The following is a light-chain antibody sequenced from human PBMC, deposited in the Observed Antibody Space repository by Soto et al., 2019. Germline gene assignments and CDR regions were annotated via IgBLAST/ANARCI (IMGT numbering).Light chain of an antibody. CDR1: QSISSW. Sequence: DIQMTQSPSTLSASVGDRVTITCRASQSISSWLAWYQQKPGKAPMLLIYSASSLQSGVPSRFSGSGSGTDLTLTINSLQPEDFATYICQQTYRLPWTFGQGTKVDI. CDR3: QQTYRLPWT. V-gene: IGKV1-39*01. CDR2: SAS. J-gene: IGKJ1*01.